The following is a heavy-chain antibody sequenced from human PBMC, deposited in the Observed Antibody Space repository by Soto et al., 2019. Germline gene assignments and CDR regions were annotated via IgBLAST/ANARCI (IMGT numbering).Heavy chain of an antibody. CDR3: ARAAARPPHYYYYGMDV. J-gene: IGHJ6*02. V-gene: IGHV3-30*03. CDR1: GFTFSTCG. D-gene: IGHD6-6*01. Sequence: GGSLRLSCAASGFTFSTCGMHWVRQAPGKGLEWVALISSDGKNRFHAVSVKGRFTISRDNSKNTLYLQMTSLRTEDTAVYYCARAAARPPHYYYYGMDVWGQGTTVTVSS. CDR2: ISSDGKNR.